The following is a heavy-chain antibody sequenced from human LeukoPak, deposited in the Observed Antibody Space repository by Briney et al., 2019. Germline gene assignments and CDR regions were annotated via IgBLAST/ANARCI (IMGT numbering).Heavy chain of an antibody. CDR2: ISGSGGST. CDR1: GFTFSSYA. D-gene: IGHD1-26*01. Sequence: GGSLRLSCAASGFTFSSYAMTWVRQAPGKGLEWVSAISGSGGSTYYADSVKGRFTISRDNSKNTLFLQMNSLGAEDTAVCYCAKDLIGRYPDYFDYWGQGILVTVSS. V-gene: IGHV3-23*01. J-gene: IGHJ4*02. CDR3: AKDLIGRYPDYFDY.